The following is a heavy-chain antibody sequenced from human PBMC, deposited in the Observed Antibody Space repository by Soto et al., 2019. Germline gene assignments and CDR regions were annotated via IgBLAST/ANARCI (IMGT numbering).Heavy chain of an antibody. CDR3: ARIVVGATVDL. CDR2: ISYTGDT. V-gene: IGHV4-61*01. Sequence: SETLSRTGSVSGDSVSIDRYFWTLIRQPPGKGLEWIAYISYTGDTNYNPSLKSRVTISVDTSRNQFSLTLTSVTAADTAVYFCARIVVGATVDLWGQGSLVTVSS. D-gene: IGHD1-26*01. J-gene: IGHJ5*02. CDR1: GDSVSIDRYF.